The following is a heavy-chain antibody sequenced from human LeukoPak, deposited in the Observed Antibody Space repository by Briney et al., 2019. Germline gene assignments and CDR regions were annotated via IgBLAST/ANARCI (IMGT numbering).Heavy chain of an antibody. J-gene: IGHJ4*02. CDR3: AHNFRSTGWFGD. CDR1: GFSLSTSGVG. Sequence: SGPTLVKSTQTLTLTCTFSGFSLSTSGVGVGWIRQPPGKTLEWLAIIYWDDDKYYRPSLKSSLTITKDTSKNQVVLTMTSMDPVDTATYYCAHNFRSTGWFGDSGQGTVVTVSS. CDR2: IYWDDDK. V-gene: IGHV2-5*02. D-gene: IGHD6-19*01.